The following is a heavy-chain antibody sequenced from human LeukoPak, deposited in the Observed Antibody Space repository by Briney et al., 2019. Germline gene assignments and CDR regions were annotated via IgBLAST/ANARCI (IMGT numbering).Heavy chain of an antibody. J-gene: IGHJ4*02. V-gene: IGHV5-51*01. D-gene: IGHD2-15*01. CDR2: MYPGDSDT. CDR1: GYNFTNYW. CDR3: ARHLRIGGDYDY. Sequence: GESLKISCKGSGYNFTNYWIGWVRQVSGEGLEWMGIMYPGDSDTRYSPSFQGHVTISADKSISTAYLQWSSLKASDTAMYYCARHLRIGGDYDYWRQGTLVTVSS.